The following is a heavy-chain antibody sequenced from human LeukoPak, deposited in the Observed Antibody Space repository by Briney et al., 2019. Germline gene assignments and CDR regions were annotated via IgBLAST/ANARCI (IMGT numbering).Heavy chain of an antibody. CDR1: GFTFSNYY. D-gene: IGHD3-9*01. J-gene: IGHJ4*02. CDR3: ATFGFDWNLGY. Sequence: GGSLRLSCAASGFTFSNYYVHWVRQPPGRGLVWVSRINSDGRDRGYVDSVKGRFTISRDNAKNTVYLQMNSLRAEDTAVYYCATFGFDWNLGYWGQGTLVTDSS. CDR2: INSDGRDR. V-gene: IGHV3-74*01.